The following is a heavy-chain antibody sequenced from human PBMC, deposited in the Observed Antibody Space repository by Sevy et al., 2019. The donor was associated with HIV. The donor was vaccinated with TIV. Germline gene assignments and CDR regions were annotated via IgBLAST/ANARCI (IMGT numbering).Heavy chain of an antibody. Sequence: GGSLRLSCAASGFIFSNYGMHWVRQAPGKGLEWVAVVWSDGTNKYYSESVKGRFTISRDNSKNTLYLQMNSLRAGDTAIYYGARGEGISGSYYNLPPFDFWGQGSLVTVSS. V-gene: IGHV3-33*01. CDR3: ARGEGISGSYYNLPPFDF. CDR2: VWSDGTNK. CDR1: GFIFSNYG. J-gene: IGHJ4*02. D-gene: IGHD3-10*01.